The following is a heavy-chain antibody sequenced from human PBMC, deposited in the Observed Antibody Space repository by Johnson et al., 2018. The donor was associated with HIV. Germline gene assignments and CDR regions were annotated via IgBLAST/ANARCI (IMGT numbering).Heavy chain of an antibody. V-gene: IGHV3-66*03. Sequence: VQLVESGGGLIQPGGSLRLSCAASGFTVSSNYMSWVRQAPGKGLEWVSVIYSRDTTYYADSVKGRFSISRDNSKNTLYLQMNSLRAEDTAGYYCARAKGGSYSDEQGAFDIWGQGTMVTVSS. CDR1: GFTVSSNY. D-gene: IGHD1-26*01. J-gene: IGHJ3*02. CDR2: IYSRDTT. CDR3: ARAKGGSYSDEQGAFDI.